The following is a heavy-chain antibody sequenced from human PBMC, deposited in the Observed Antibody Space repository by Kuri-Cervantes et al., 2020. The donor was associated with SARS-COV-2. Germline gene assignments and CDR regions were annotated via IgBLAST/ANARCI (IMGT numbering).Heavy chain of an antibody. D-gene: IGHD6-13*01. CDR2: IYYSGST. V-gene: IGHV4-30-4*08. J-gene: IGHJ4*02. CDR1: GGSISSGDYY. CDR3: AATPAAGVDYYFDY. Sequence: SETLSLTCTVSGGSISSGDYYWSWIRQPPGKGLEWIGYIYYSGSTYYNPSLKSRVTISVDTPKNQFSLKLSSVTAADTAVYYCAATPAAGVDYYFDYWGQGTLVTVSS.